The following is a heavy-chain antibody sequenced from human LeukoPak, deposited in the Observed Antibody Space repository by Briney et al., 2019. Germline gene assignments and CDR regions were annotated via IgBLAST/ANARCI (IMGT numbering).Heavy chain of an antibody. Sequence: PGGSLRLSCAASGFTFSTYWMHWVRHAPGKGLVWVSRIKRDGSTNYADSVKGRCTISTDNANNTLSLQMNRLRPEDTDVYYCARAPAEIGGNYPEYFPHWGQGALVTVSS. V-gene: IGHV3-74*01. CDR3: ARAPAEIGGNYPEYFPH. D-gene: IGHD2-21*01. CDR1: GFTFSTYW. J-gene: IGHJ1*01. CDR2: IKRDGST.